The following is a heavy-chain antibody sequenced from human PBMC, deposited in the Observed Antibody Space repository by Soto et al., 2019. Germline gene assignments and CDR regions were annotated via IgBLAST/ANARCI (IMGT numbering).Heavy chain of an antibody. V-gene: IGHV3-23*01. Sequence: GGSLRLSCAASEFTFSNYAMSWVRQAPGKGLEWVSAISYGGGTTYYADSVKGRFTISRDNSKNTLYLQMNSLKTEDTAVYYCTTVDDRYYYDSSGYYSIWGQGTMVPVSS. CDR3: TTVDDRYYYDSSGYYSI. CDR1: EFTFSNYA. D-gene: IGHD3-22*01. J-gene: IGHJ3*02. CDR2: ISYGGGTT.